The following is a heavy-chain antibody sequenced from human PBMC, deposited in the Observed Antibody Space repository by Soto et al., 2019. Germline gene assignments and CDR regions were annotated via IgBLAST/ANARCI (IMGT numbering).Heavy chain of an antibody. V-gene: IGHV4-59*01. D-gene: IGHD3-3*01. Sequence: QVQLQESGPGLLKPSETLSLTCTVSGGSISTDYWSWIRQPPGKRLEYIGFIYNGGSPNYNPSLGSRVTISPVTSKNQVSLKLNSVTAADTAVYYCARGEWFLRGYGMDVWGRGTTVTVS. J-gene: IGHJ6*02. CDR3: ARGEWFLRGYGMDV. CDR1: GGSISTDY. CDR2: IYNGGSP.